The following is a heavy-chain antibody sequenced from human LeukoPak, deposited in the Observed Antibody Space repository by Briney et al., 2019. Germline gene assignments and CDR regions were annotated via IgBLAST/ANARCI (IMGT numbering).Heavy chain of an antibody. Sequence: GGSLRLSCAASGFTFSDYYMSWTRQAPGKGLEWVSYISSSGSTIYYADSVKGRFTISRDNAKNSLYLQMNSLRAEDTAVYYCARAQTYYYDSSGYQPPGYFDYWGQGTLVTVSS. J-gene: IGHJ4*02. CDR3: ARAQTYYYDSSGYQPPGYFDY. V-gene: IGHV3-11*01. CDR1: GFTFSDYY. D-gene: IGHD3-22*01. CDR2: ISSSGSTI.